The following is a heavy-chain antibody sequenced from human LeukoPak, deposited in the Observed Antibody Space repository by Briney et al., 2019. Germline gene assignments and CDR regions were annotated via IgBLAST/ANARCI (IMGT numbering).Heavy chain of an antibody. J-gene: IGHJ6*03. CDR3: ARDQYYYDSSGYYADYYNYYMDV. V-gene: IGHV3-30*03. CDR1: GFTFSNYG. CDR2: ISYDGSNK. D-gene: IGHD3-22*01. Sequence: GGSLRLSCAASGFTFSNYGMHWVRQAPGKGLEWVAVISYDGSNKYYADSVKGRFTISRDNSKNTLYLQMNSLRAEDTAVYFCARDQYYYDSSGYYADYYNYYMDVWGKGTTVTISS.